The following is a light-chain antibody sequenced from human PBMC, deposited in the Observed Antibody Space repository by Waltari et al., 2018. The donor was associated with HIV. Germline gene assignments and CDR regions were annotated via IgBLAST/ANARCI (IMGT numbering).Light chain of an antibody. CDR3: QSCDTGLGALYV. CDR1: TSNIGAGYD. J-gene: IGLJ1*01. V-gene: IGLV1-40*01. CDR2: GNK. Sequence: QSVLTQPPSVSGAPGQRVTISCIGNTSNIGAGYDVHWYQHLPGMAPKLLIYGNKNRPSGVPDRFSASKSDASASLTITGLQPEDEADYYCQSCDTGLGALYVFGTGTTVTVL.